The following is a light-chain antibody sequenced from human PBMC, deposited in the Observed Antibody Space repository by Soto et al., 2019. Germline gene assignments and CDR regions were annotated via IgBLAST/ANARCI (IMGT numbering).Light chain of an antibody. V-gene: IGLV2-14*01. J-gene: IGLJ2*01. CDR1: SSDVGGYNY. CDR3: SSYTSSSTG. Sequence: QSALTQPASVSGSPGQSITISCTGTSSDVGGYNYVSWYQQHPGKAPKLIIYEVSNRPSGVSNRFSGSKSGNTASLTISGLQAEDEADYYCSSYTSSSTGFGGGTKVTVL. CDR2: EVS.